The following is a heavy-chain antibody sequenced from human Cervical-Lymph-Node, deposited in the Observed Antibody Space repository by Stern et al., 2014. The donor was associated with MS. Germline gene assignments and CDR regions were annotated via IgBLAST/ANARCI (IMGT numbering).Heavy chain of an antibody. J-gene: IGHJ6*02. V-gene: IGHV1-69*09. CDR2: IIPILGIA. CDR1: GGTFSSYT. CDR3: ASSDLENNYYGMDV. D-gene: IGHD2/OR15-2a*01. Sequence: QVQLGQSGAEVKKPGSSVKVSCKASGGTFSSYTISWVRQAPGQGLEWMGRIIPILGIANYAQKFQGRVTITADKSTSTAYMELSSLRSEDTAVYYCASSDLENNYYGMDVWGQGTTVTVSS.